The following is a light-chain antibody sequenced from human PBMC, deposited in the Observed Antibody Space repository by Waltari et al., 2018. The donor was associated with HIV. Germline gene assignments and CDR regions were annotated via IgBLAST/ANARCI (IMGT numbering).Light chain of an antibody. CDR3: QQYNGYPLT. CDR1: QSISSG. Sequence: DIQMTQSPSTPSASVGDRVIITCRASQSISSGLAWYQQRPGRAPNLLIYKASSLRSGVPSRFSGSGSGTEFTLTISSLQPDDFATYYCQQYNGYPLTFGGGTKVEIK. CDR2: KAS. J-gene: IGKJ4*01. V-gene: IGKV1-5*03.